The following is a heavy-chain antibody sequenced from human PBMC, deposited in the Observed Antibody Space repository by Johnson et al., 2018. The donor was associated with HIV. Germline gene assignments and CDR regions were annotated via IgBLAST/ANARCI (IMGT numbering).Heavy chain of an antibody. J-gene: IGHJ3*01. V-gene: IGHV3-30-3*01. Sequence: QVQLVESGGGVVHPGGSLRLSCAASGFTFSTFAIHWVRQAPGKGLDCVAVISYDGINKYYADFVKGRFTISRDNSENTAYLQMNGLTVEDTAMYYCGRDYDYDNSDQSGIDVFDVWGQGTKVTVSS. CDR1: GFTFSTFA. CDR3: GRDYDYDNSDQSGIDVFDV. CDR2: ISYDGINK. D-gene: IGHD3-22*01.